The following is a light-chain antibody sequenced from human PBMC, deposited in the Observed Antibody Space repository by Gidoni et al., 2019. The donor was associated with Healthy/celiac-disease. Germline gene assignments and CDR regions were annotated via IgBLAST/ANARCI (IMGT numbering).Light chain of an antibody. CDR3: KKYNKWPLT. Sequence: IVMTQSPATLSVSPGERATLSCRASQSVSSNLTWYQQKPGQAPRLLIYGASTRATGIPARFSGSGSGTEITLTISSLQSEDVAVYYCKKYNKWPLTFGGGTKVEIK. CDR1: QSVSSN. J-gene: IGKJ4*01. V-gene: IGKV3-15*01. CDR2: GAS.